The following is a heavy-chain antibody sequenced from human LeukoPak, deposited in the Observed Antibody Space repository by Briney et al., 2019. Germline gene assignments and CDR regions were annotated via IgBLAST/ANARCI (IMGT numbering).Heavy chain of an antibody. CDR2: INPSGGST. Sequence: ASVKVSCKASAYTFTRYFIHWVRQAPGRGLEWMGTINPSGGSTGYAQKFQGRVTMTRDTSTSTVYMELSSLRSEDTAVYYCAREGGGGIDIEPSFDYWGQGTLVTVSS. CDR1: AYTFTRYF. V-gene: IGHV1-46*01. CDR3: AREGGGGIDIEPSFDY. J-gene: IGHJ4*02. D-gene: IGHD2-15*01.